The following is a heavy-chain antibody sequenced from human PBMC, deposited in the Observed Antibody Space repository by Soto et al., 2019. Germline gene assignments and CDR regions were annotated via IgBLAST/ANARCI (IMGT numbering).Heavy chain of an antibody. V-gene: IGHV6-1*01. CDR3: ARHGSDSGWFFFDP. Sequence: PSQTLSLTCAISGDSVSSNSAAWNWIRQSPSRGLEWLGRTYYRSKWYNDYAVSMKSRITINPDTSKNQFSLQLNSVTPEDTAVYYCARHGSDSGWFFFDPWGQGALVTVSS. CDR2: TYYRSKWYN. J-gene: IGHJ5*02. CDR1: GDSVSSNSAA. D-gene: IGHD6-19*01.